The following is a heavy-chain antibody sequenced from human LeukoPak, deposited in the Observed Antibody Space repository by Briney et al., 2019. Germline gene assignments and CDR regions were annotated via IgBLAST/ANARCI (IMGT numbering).Heavy chain of an antibody. CDR2: IHSGGTT. Sequence: SETLSLTCTVSGGSLSRFYWAWIRQPARRGLEWIGRIHSGGTTNYSPSLESRLTFSLDTSQNQFSLKLNSVTAADTAVYYCARDSPDGYTSGQYYYYLDVWGKGTTVTVSS. CDR3: ARDSPDGYTSGQYYYYLDV. CDR1: GGSLSRFY. J-gene: IGHJ6*03. D-gene: IGHD5-18*01. V-gene: IGHV4-4*07.